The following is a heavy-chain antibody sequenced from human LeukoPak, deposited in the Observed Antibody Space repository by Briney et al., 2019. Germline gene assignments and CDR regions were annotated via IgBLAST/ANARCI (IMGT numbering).Heavy chain of an antibody. J-gene: IGHJ4*02. CDR3: AVDLAHGVPDYFDY. D-gene: IGHD2-8*01. V-gene: IGHV3-66*01. CDR1: GFTVSSNF. CDR2: IYSGGNT. Sequence: GGSLRLPCAASGFTVSSNFMNWVRQAPGKGLEWVSVIYSGGNTYYSDSVRGRFTISRDDSKNTVDLQMSSLRAEDTAIYYCAVDLAHGVPDYFDYWGQGTLVTVSS.